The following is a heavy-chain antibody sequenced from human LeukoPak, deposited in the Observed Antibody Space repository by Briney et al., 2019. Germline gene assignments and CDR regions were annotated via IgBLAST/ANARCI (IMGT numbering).Heavy chain of an antibody. CDR3: ARERVVTAYGMDV. J-gene: IGHJ6*02. V-gene: IGHV3-53*01. CDR2: IYSGGST. CDR1: GFTVSSNY. D-gene: IGHD2-21*02. Sequence: GGSLRLSGAASGFTVSSNYMTWVRQAPGKGLEWVSVIYSGGSTYYADSVKGRFTISRDNSKNTLYLQMNSLRAEDTAVYYCARERVVTAYGMDVWGQGTTVTVSS.